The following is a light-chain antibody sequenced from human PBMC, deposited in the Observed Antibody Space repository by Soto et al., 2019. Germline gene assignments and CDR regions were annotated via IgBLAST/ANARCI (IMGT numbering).Light chain of an antibody. V-gene: IGKV3-11*01. Sequence: VLTQSPVTLSLSPGERATLSCRASQNVGTYVAWYQVRGGQAPRLLIFGASKRATGIPDRINGGGSGADFILTINSLESGDSAVYFCQQGGNWPVTFGQGTRVEIK. CDR1: QNVGTY. CDR2: GAS. J-gene: IGKJ5*01. CDR3: QQGGNWPVT.